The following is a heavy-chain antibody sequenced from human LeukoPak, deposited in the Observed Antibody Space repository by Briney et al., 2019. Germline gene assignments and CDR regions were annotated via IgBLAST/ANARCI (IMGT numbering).Heavy chain of an antibody. CDR3: ARDSIVKSGFDY. Sequence: PSETLSLTCTVSGGSISSGGYYWSWIRQHPGKGLEWIGYIYYSGSTYYNPSLKSRVTISVDTSKNQISLKLSSVTAADTAVYYCARDSIVKSGFDYWGQGTLVTVSS. J-gene: IGHJ4*02. D-gene: IGHD2/OR15-2a*01. V-gene: IGHV4-31*03. CDR2: IYYSGST. CDR1: GGSISSGGYY.